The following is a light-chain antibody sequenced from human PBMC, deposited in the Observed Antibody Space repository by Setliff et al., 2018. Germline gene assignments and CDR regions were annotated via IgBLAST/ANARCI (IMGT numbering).Light chain of an antibody. CDR2: DVS. J-gene: IGLJ1*01. Sequence: QSALTQPRSVSGSPGQSVTISCTGTSSDVGGYNYVSWYQQHPGKAPKLMIYDVSKRPSGVPDRLSGSKSGNTASLTISGLQAEDEADYYCCSYAGSYTSLYVFGTGTKGTVL. V-gene: IGLV2-11*01. CDR3: CSYAGSYTSLYV. CDR1: SSDVGGYNY.